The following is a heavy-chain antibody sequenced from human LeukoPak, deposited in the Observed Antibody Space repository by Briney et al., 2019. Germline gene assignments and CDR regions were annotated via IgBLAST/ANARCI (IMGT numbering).Heavy chain of an antibody. J-gene: IGHJ5*02. CDR3: ARDPSITMVRGAYNWFDP. V-gene: IGHV1-2*06. D-gene: IGHD3-10*01. CDR2: INPNSGGT. CDR1: GYTFTGYY. Sequence: ASVKVSCKASGYTFTGYYMHWVRQAPGQGLEWMGRINPNSGGTNYAQKFQGRVTMTRDTSISTAYMELSRLRSDDTAVYYCARDPSITMVRGAYNWFDPWGQGTLVTVSS.